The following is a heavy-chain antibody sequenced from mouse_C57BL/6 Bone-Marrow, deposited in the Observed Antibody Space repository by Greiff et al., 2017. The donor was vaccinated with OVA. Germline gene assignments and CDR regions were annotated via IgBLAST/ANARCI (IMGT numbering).Heavy chain of an antibody. V-gene: IGHV1-26*01. CDR3: AREWAYYYCSSLGFAD. CDR2: INPNNGDT. Sequence: EVQLQHSGPELVKPGASVKISCKASGYTFTDYYMHWVKQSHGKSLEWIGDINPNNGDTSYNQKFKGKATLTVDKSSSTAYMELRSLTSEDSAGYYCAREWAYYYCSSLGFADWGQSTLVTFAA. CDR1: GYTFTDYY. J-gene: IGHJ3*01. D-gene: IGHD1-1*01.